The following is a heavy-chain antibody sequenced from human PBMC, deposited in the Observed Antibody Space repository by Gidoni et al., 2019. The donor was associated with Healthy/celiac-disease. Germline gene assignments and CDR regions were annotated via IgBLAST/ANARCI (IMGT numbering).Heavy chain of an antibody. J-gene: IGHJ3*02. Sequence: QLQLQESGPGLVKPSETLSLTCTVSGGSISRSSYYWGWIRQPPGKGLEWIGSIYYSGSTYYNPSLKSRVTRSVDTSKNQVSLKLSSVTAADTAVYYCEGSDLEDREYGYAFDIWGQGKRVTVSS. V-gene: IGHV4-39*01. CDR2: IYYSGST. D-gene: IGHD3-10*01. CDR1: GGSISRSSYY. CDR3: EGSDLEDREYGYAFDI.